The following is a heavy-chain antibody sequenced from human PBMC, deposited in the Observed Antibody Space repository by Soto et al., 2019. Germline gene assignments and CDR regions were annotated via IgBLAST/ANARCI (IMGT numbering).Heavy chain of an antibody. CDR2: INPSGGST. V-gene: IGHV1-46*01. D-gene: IGHD6-13*01. J-gene: IGHJ5*02. CDR1: GYIFTNHY. CDR3: ARDVAAAGPNSFDP. Sequence: GASVKVSCKASGYIFTNHYIDWVGQAPGQGLEWMGIINPSGGSTNYLQKFQGRITMTRDTSTSTAYMELRSLRSDDTAVYYCARDVAAAGPNSFDPWGQGTLVTVSS.